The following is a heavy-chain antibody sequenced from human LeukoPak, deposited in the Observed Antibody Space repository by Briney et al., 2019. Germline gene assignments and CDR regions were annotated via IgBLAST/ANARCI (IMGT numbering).Heavy chain of an antibody. V-gene: IGHV4-59*08. D-gene: IGHD6-13*01. CDR3: ARHNSAGISDAFDI. Sequence: PSETLSLTCTISGGSISSYYWNWIRQSPGKGLEWIGYIYHTGTTNYNPSLRSRVTLSIQTSKKLFSLNLRSVTAADTAVYYCARHNSAGISDAFDIWGQGTMVTVSS. CDR1: GGSISSYY. J-gene: IGHJ3*02. CDR2: IYHTGTT.